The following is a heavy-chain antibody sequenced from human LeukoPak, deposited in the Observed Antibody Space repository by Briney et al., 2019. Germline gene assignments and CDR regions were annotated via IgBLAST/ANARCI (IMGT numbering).Heavy chain of an antibody. CDR3: ARGPPRNPGDYYSSGYYYFDY. CDR2: VKYTGST. V-gene: IGHV4-34*01. J-gene: IGHJ4*02. D-gene: IGHD3-22*01. Sequence: SETLSLTCAVYGGSFSGYYWTWIRQTPGKWLEWIGQVKYTGSTNCNPSLKSRVTISIDMSKNQFFLILTSVTAADTAVYYCARGPPRNPGDYYSSGYYYFDYWGQGTLVTVSS. CDR1: GGSFSGYY.